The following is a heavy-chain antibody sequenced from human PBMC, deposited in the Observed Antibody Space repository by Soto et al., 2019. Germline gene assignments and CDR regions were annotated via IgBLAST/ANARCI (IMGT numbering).Heavy chain of an antibody. CDR2: ISYDGSNK. Sequence: QVQLVESGGGVVQPGRSLRLSYAASGFTFSSYAMHWVRQAPGKGLEWVAVISYDGSNKYYADSVKGRFTISRDNSKNTLYLQMNSLRAEDTAVYYCARDLNYDSSCYPHIWGQGTMVTVSS. CDR3: ARDLNYDSSCYPHI. CDR1: GFTFSSYA. J-gene: IGHJ3*02. D-gene: IGHD3-22*01. V-gene: IGHV3-30-3*01.